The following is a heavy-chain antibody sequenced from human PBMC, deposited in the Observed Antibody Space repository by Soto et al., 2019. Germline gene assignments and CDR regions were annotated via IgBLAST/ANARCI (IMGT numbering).Heavy chain of an antibody. CDR3: ARSKWERLSVLDY. Sequence: EVQLVESGGGLVKPGGSLRLSCAASGFTFSSYSMNWVRQAPGKGLEWVSSISSSSSYIYYADSVKGRFTISRDNAKNSLYLQMNSLRAEDTAVYYCARSKWERLSVLDYWGQGTMVTVSS. J-gene: IGHJ4*02. CDR2: ISSSSSYI. D-gene: IGHD1-26*01. V-gene: IGHV3-21*01. CDR1: GFTFSSYS.